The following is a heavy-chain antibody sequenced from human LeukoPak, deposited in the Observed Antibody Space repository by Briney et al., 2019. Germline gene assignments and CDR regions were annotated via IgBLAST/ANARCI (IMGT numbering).Heavy chain of an antibody. CDR1: GFTFSSYW. CDR2: IDTDGSFT. J-gene: IGHJ4*02. D-gene: IGHD1-26*01. Sequence: PGGSLRLSCAASGFTFSSYWMHWVCQAPGKGLVWVSRIDTDGSFTSYADSVRGRFTISRDNAKNTLYLQMSSLRAEDTAVYYCIRGTVGAPGNDYWGQGTLVTVSS. V-gene: IGHV3-74*01. CDR3: IRGTVGAPGNDY.